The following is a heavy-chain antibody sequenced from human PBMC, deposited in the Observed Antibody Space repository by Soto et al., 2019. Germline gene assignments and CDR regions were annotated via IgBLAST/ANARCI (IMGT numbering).Heavy chain of an antibody. CDR2: MNPNSGNT. Sequence: ASVKVSCTASGYTFTSYDINWVRQATGQGLEWMGWMNPNSGNTGYAQKFQGRVTMTRNTSISTAYMELSSLRSEDTAVYYCARGVGYGSSWYPDWFDPWGQGTLVTVSS. CDR1: GYTFTSYD. V-gene: IGHV1-8*01. J-gene: IGHJ5*02. D-gene: IGHD6-13*01. CDR3: ARGVGYGSSWYPDWFDP.